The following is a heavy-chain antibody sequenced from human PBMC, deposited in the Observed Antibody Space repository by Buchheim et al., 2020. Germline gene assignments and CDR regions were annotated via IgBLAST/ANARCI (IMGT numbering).Heavy chain of an antibody. CDR2: IYDSGST. Sequence: QVQLQESGPGLVKPSQTLSLTCTVSGGSISSGGYFWSWIRQHPGKGLEWIGYIYDSGSTYYNPSLTSRLTISVDTSKNQFSLKLSSVTAADTAVYYCARGIRVGDRSGSDWFDHWGQGTL. CDR1: GGSISSGGYF. D-gene: IGHD3-22*01. J-gene: IGHJ5*02. V-gene: IGHV4-31*03. CDR3: ARGIRVGDRSGSDWFDH.